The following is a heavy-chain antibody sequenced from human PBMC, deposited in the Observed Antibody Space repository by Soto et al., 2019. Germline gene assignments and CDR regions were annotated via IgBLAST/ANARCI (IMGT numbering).Heavy chain of an antibody. CDR2: INPNSGGT. V-gene: IGHV1-2*02. J-gene: IGHJ5*02. CDR1: GYTFTGYY. CDR3: ARDDYCSSTSCYLNWFDP. D-gene: IGHD2-2*01. Sequence: ASVKVSCKASGYTFTGYYMHWVRQAPGQGLEWMGWINPNSGGTNYAQKFQGRATMTRDTSISTAYMELSRLRSDDTAVYYCARDDYCSSTSCYLNWFDPWGHGTLVTVSS.